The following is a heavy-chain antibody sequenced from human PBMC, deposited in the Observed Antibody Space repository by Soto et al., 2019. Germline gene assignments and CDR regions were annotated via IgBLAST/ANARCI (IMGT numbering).Heavy chain of an antibody. CDR1: GYSFTSYW. CDR2: IYPGDSDT. Sequence: GESLKISCKFSGYSFTSYWISWVRQMPGKGLECMEIIYPGDSDTRYSPSFQCHVTISADKSFTTAYLQWSSLKATDTAMYYCAQSPRLTEAFDIWGQGKMVTVS. V-gene: IGHV5-51*01. CDR3: AQSPRLTEAFDI. J-gene: IGHJ3*02.